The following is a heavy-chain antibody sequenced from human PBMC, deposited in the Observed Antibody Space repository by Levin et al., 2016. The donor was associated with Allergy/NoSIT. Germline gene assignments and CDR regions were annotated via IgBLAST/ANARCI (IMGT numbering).Heavy chain of an antibody. CDR3: AKDLNGDTAINWFDP. CDR2: ISGSGGST. D-gene: IGHD5-18*01. Sequence: ESLKISCAASGFTFSSYAMSWVRQAPGKGLEWVSAISGSGGSTYYADSVKGRFTISRDNSKNTLYLQMNSLRAEDTAVYYCAKDLNGDTAINWFDPWGQGTLVTVSS. J-gene: IGHJ5*02. V-gene: IGHV3-23*01. CDR1: GFTFSSYA.